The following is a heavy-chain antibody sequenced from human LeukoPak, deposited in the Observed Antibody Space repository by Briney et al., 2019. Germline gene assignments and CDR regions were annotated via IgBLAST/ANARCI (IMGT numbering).Heavy chain of an antibody. J-gene: IGHJ4*02. Sequence: PGGSLRLSCAASGFTVSNNYMSWVRQAPGKGLEWVSVIYSGGSIYYADSVRGRFTISRDNSKNTLYLQMNSLRAEDTAVYYCARLSTVAMYYFDYWGQGTLVTVSS. D-gene: IGHD4-23*01. V-gene: IGHV3-66*04. CDR3: ARLSTVAMYYFDY. CDR2: IYSGGSI. CDR1: GFTVSNNY.